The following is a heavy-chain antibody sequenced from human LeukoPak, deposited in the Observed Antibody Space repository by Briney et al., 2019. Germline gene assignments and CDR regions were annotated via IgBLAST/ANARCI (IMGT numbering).Heavy chain of an antibody. CDR1: GFTLSSYA. D-gene: IGHD2-15*01. J-gene: IGHJ3*02. CDR2: ISGNAGST. CDR3: AREPRSGGSSSAFDI. V-gene: IGHV3-23*01. Sequence: GGSLRLSCAASGFTLSSYAMSWVRQAPGKGLEWVSLISGNAGSTYYADSVKGRFTISRDNAKNTVYLQMNSLRAEDTAVYYCAREPRSGGSSSAFDIWGQGTMVTVPS.